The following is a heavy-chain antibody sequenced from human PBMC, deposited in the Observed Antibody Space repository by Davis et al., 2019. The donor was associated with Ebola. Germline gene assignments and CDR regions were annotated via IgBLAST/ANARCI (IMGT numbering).Heavy chain of an antibody. CDR3: ASINSGSYTNAFDI. J-gene: IGHJ3*02. V-gene: IGHV1-69*06. CDR1: GGTFSSYA. CDR2: IIPIFGTA. D-gene: IGHD1-26*01. Sequence: AASVKVSCKASGGTFSSYAISWVRQAPGQGLEWMGGIIPIFGTANYAQKFQGRVTITADKSTSTAYMELSSLRSEDTAVYYCASINSGSYTNAFDIWGQGTMVTVSS.